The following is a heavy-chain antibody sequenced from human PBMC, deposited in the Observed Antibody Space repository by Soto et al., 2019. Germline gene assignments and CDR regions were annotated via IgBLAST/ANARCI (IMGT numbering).Heavy chain of an antibody. V-gene: IGHV3-33*01. CDR3: ARDSSDGACDYYYCMDV. CDR2: IWYDGSNK. D-gene: IGHD3-10*01. CDR1: GFTFSSYG. Sequence: QVQLVESGGGVVQPGRSLRLSCAASGFTFSSYGMHWVRQAPGKGLEWVAVIWYDGSNKYYADSVKGRFTISRDNSKNTLYLQMNSLRAEDTAVYYCARDSSDGACDYYYCMDVWGQGTTVTVSS. J-gene: IGHJ6*02.